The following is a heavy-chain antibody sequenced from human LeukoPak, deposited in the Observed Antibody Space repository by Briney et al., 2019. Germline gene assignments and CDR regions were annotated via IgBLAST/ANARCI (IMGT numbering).Heavy chain of an antibody. CDR1: GYTFTGYY. CDR2: INPNSGGT. CDR3: ARDPDRLGYCSGGSCYYYMDV. D-gene: IGHD2-15*01. V-gene: IGHV1-2*06. J-gene: IGHJ6*03. Sequence: GASVKVSCKASGYTFTGYYMHWVRQAPGQGLEWMGLINPNSGGTNYAQKFQGRVTMTRDTSISTAYMELSRLRSDDTAVYYCARDPDRLGYCSGGSCYYYMDVWGKGTTVTVSS.